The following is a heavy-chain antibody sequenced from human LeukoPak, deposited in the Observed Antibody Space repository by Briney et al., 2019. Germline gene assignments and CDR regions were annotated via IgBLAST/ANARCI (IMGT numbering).Heavy chain of an antibody. J-gene: IGHJ4*02. Sequence: ASVKVSCKASGYTFTSYGISWVRQAPGQGLEWMGWISAYNGNTNYAQKLQGRVTLTRDTSIRTTYMELSSLRSDNTAVYYCARDERFCNGDDHYPDLGYWGQGTLVTVSS. CDR1: GYTFTSYG. CDR3: ARDERFCNGDDHYPDLGY. V-gene: IGHV1-18*01. D-gene: IGHD2-15*01. CDR2: ISAYNGNT.